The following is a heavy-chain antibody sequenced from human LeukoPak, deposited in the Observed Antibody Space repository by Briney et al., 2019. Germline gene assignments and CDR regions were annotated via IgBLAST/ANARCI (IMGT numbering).Heavy chain of an antibody. Sequence: ASVKVSCKASGYTFTSYGISWVRQAPGQGLEWMGWISAYNGNTNYAQKLQGRVTMTTDTSTSTAYMELRSLRSEDTAVYYCARPYYDILTGWETDAFDIWGQGTMVTVSS. CDR1: GYTFTSYG. J-gene: IGHJ3*02. V-gene: IGHV1-18*01. CDR2: ISAYNGNT. CDR3: ARPYYDILTGWETDAFDI. D-gene: IGHD3-9*01.